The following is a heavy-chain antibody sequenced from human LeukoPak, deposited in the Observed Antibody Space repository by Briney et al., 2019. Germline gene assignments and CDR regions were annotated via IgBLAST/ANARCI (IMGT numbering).Heavy chain of an antibody. D-gene: IGHD4-17*01. V-gene: IGHV3-48*01. CDR2: ISSSSSTI. CDR3: AKLGSEDYYGDYGWFDP. CDR1: GFTFSSYS. Sequence: TGGSLRLSCAASGFTFSSYSMNWVRQAPGKGLEWVSYISSSSSTIYYADSVKGRFTISRDNSKNTLYLQMNSLRAEDTAVYYCAKLGSEDYYGDYGWFDPWGQGTLVTVSS. J-gene: IGHJ5*02.